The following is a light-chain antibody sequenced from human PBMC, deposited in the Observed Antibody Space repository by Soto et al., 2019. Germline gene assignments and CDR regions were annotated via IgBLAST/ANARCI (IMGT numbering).Light chain of an antibody. CDR3: AAWDDSLNAPYV. Sequence: QSVLTQPPSASGTPGQRVSISCSGSSSNIGSHVVSWYQQLPGTAPKLLIYSNNHRPSGVPDRFSGSKSGTSASLAISGLQSEDEADYYCAAWDDSLNAPYVFGTGTKVTV. V-gene: IGLV1-44*01. CDR1: SSNIGSHV. CDR2: SNN. J-gene: IGLJ1*01.